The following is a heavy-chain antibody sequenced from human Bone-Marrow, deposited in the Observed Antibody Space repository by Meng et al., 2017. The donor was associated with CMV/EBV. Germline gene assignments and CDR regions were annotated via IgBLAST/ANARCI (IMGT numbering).Heavy chain of an antibody. D-gene: IGHD4-17*01. CDR3: ASSVYGDYEN. CDR1: GFTFSSYA. CDR2: ISGGGGST. J-gene: IGHJ4*02. V-gene: IGHV3-23*01. Sequence: GESLKISCAASGFTFSSYAMSWVRQAPGKGLEWVSAISGGGGSTYYADSVKGRFTISRDNSKNTLYLQMNSLRAEDTAVYYCASSVYGDYENWGQGTLVTVSS.